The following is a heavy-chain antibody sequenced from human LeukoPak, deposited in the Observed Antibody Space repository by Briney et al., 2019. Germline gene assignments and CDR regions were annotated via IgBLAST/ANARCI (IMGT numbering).Heavy chain of an antibody. D-gene: IGHD3-10*01. CDR2: IKSKTDGGTT. J-gene: IGHJ3*02. CDR3: TSHYYGSGDAFDI. Sequence: GGSLRLSCAASGFTFSNAWMSWVRQAPGKGLEWVGRIKSKTDGGTTDYAAPVKGRFTISRDDSKNTLYLQMNSLKTEDTAVYYCTSHYYGSGDAFDIWGQGTMVTVSS. V-gene: IGHV3-15*01. CDR1: GFTFSNAW.